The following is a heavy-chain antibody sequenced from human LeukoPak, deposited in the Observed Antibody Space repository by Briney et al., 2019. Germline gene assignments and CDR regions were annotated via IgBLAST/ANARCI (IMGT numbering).Heavy chain of an antibody. CDR2: IIPIFGTA. J-gene: IGHJ3*02. CDR3: ATPGAVAGSIASDI. CDR1: GGTFSSYA. D-gene: IGHD6-19*01. Sequence: ASVQVSCKASGGTFSSYAISWVRQAPGQGLEWMGGIIPIFGTANYAQKFQGRVTITTDESTSTAYMELSSLRSEDTAVYYCATPGAVAGSIASDICGQGTMVTVSS. V-gene: IGHV1-69*05.